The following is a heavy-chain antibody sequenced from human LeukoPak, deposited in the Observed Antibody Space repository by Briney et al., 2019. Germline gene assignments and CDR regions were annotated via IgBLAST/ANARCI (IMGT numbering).Heavy chain of an antibody. CDR2: IYHSGST. J-gene: IGHJ5*02. CDR1: GGSISSGGYS. V-gene: IGHV4-30-2*02. CDR3: ARINVVWDVASPGWFDP. D-gene: IGHD2-15*01. Sequence: SQTLSLTCAVSGGSISSGGYSWSWIRQPPGKGLEWIGYIYHSGSTNYNPSLKSRVTISVDTSKNQFSLKLSSVTAADTAVYYCARINVVWDVASPGWFDPWGQGTLVTVSS.